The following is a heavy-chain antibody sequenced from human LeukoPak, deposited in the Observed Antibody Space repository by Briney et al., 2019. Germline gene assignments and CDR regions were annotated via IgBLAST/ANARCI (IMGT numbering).Heavy chain of an antibody. CDR3: ARSLSGVFDY. CDR1: GGSLSSGAYS. J-gene: IGHJ4*02. CDR2: IYHSGST. Sequence: PSQTLSLTCAVSGGSLSSGAYSWSWIRQPPGKGLEWIGYIYHSGSTYYNPSLKSRVTVSVDRSKNQFSLKLSSVTAADTAVYYCARSLSGVFDYWGQGTLVTVSS. V-gene: IGHV4-30-2*01. D-gene: IGHD6-25*01.